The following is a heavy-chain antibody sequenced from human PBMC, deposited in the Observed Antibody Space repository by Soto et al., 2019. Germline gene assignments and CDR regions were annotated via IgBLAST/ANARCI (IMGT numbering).Heavy chain of an antibody. CDR3: AAVLNNGYDYSDDYFDY. Sequence: WASVKVSCKASGFTFTSSAVQWVRQARGQRLEWIGWIVVGSGNTNYAQKFQERVTITRDMSTSTAYMELSSLRSEDTAVYYCAAVLNNGYDYSDDYFDYWGQGTLVTVSS. V-gene: IGHV1-58*01. CDR1: GFTFTSSA. D-gene: IGHD5-12*01. J-gene: IGHJ4*02. CDR2: IVVGSGNT.